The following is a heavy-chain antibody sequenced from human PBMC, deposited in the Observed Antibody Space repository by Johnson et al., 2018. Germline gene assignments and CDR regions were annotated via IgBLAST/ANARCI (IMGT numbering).Heavy chain of an antibody. CDR2: ISYDVSNK. Sequence: QVQLVQSGGGVVQPGRSLRLSCAASGFSFSNYGMHWVRQAPGKGLEWVAVISYDVSNKYYADSVEGRFTISRDNSKNTRYLQINSLRTQDPAVYYFAKDRGYCGGDCYRYVQHWGQGTLVTVSS. D-gene: IGHD2-21*02. V-gene: IGHV3-30*18. J-gene: IGHJ1*01. CDR3: AKDRGYCGGDCYRYVQH. CDR1: GFSFSNYG.